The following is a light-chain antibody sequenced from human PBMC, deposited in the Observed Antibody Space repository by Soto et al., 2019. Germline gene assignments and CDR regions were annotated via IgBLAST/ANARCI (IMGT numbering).Light chain of an antibody. CDR1: KLGDKY. J-gene: IGLJ3*02. V-gene: IGLV3-1*01. CDR3: QAWDSSNWV. CDR2: QDS. Sequence: SYELTQPPSVSVSPGQTASITCSGDKLGDKYACWYQQKPGQSPVLVIYQDSKRPSGIPERFSGSTSGNTATLTISGTQAMDEADYYCQAWDSSNWVFGGGTKVTVL.